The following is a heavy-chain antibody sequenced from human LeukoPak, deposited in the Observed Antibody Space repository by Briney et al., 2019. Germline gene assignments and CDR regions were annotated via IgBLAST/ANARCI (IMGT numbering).Heavy chain of an antibody. CDR1: GFTFSSYS. V-gene: IGHV3-48*04. J-gene: IGHJ4*02. D-gene: IGHD5-12*01. Sequence: GGSLRLSCAASGFTFSSYSMNWVRQAPGKGLEWVSYISSSGSSTYYADSVKGRFTISRDNAKNSLYLQMNSLRAEDTAVYYCTRGAPNRGYEIWGQGTLVTVSS. CDR3: TRGAPNRGYEI. CDR2: ISSSGSST.